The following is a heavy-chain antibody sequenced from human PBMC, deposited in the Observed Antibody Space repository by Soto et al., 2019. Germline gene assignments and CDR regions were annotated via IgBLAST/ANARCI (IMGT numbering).Heavy chain of an antibody. Sequence: PXHSLQISCQTSGYSFSDSCISWVLQMPGKGLEVMARVDPTDSYTTYSPSFQAHVSISLDKSSTTAYLQCSSLKASDTATYYCARNSGHDQTLPLFDLWGQGTPVT. J-gene: IGHJ4*03. CDR1: GYSFSDSC. V-gene: IGHV5-10-1*01. CDR2: VDPTDSYT. CDR3: ARNSGHDQTLPLFDL. D-gene: IGHD5-12*01.